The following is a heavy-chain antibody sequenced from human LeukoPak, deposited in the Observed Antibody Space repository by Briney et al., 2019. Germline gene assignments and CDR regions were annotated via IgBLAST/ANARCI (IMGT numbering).Heavy chain of an antibody. CDR3: AREVTIFGNYMDV. V-gene: IGHV1-2*02. D-gene: IGHD3-3*01. CDR2: INPNSGDT. Sequence: ASVKVSCKTSGYTFTGYYIHWVRQAPGQGLEWMGWINPNSGDTNYAQKFQGRVSMTGDTSISTAYMELSRLRSDDTAVYYCAREVTIFGNYMDVWGKGTTVTVSS. CDR1: GYTFTGYY. J-gene: IGHJ6*03.